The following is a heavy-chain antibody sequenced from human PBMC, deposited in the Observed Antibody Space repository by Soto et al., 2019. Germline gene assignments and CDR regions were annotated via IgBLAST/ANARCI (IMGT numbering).Heavy chain of an antibody. J-gene: IGHJ4*02. CDR1: GFTFSAYG. D-gene: IGHD5-12*01. Sequence: QVQLVESGGGVVQPGRSLRLSCEASGFTFSAYGMHWVRQAPGKGLEWVTRISSDGGDKKYSGSVKGRFTVTRDNSKNTLYLQMDSLRPEDTAVYYCAKESGYDFVQWGQGALVTVSS. V-gene: IGHV3-30*18. CDR3: AKESGYDFVQ. CDR2: ISSDGGDK.